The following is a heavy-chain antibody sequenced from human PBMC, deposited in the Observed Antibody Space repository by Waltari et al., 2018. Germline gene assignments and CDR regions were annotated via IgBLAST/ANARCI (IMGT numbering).Heavy chain of an antibody. CDR3: ARVTDYYDSSGYQKYFDY. V-gene: IGHV4-59*01. CDR2: IYYNGNT. D-gene: IGHD3-22*01. J-gene: IGHJ4*02. Sequence: QVQLQESGPGLVKPSETLSLTCTVSGGSISSYFWSWVRQPPGKGLGWIGYIYYNGNTNYNPSLKSRVTISVDTSKNQFSLKLRSVTAADTAVYYCARVTDYYDSSGYQKYFDYWGQGTLVTVSS. CDR1: GGSISSYF.